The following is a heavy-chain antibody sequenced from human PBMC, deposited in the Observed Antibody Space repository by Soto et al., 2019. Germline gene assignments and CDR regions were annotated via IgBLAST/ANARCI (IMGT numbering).Heavy chain of an antibody. J-gene: IGHJ3*02. CDR1: GFTVSSNY. D-gene: IGHD6-13*01. Sequence: GGSLILSCAASGFTVSSNYMSWVRQAPGKGLEWVSVIYSGGSTYYADSVKGRFTISRDNSKNTLYLQMNSLRAEDTAVYYCAREDMAAAGTLGAFDIWGQGTMVTVS. V-gene: IGHV3-66*01. CDR2: IYSGGST. CDR3: AREDMAAAGTLGAFDI.